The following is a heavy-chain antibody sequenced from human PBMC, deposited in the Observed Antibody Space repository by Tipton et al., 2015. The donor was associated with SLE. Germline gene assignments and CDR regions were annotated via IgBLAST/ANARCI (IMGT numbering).Heavy chain of an antibody. CDR3: ARVPRSIAAALDI. CDR1: GGSVSSGSYY. CDR2: IYYSGST. V-gene: IGHV4-61*01. D-gene: IGHD6-6*01. Sequence: LSLTCTVSGGSVSSGSYYWSWIRQPPGKGLEWIGYIYYSGSTNYNPSLKSRVTISVDTSKNQFSLKLSSVTAADTAVYYCARVPRSIAAALDIWGQGTMVTVSS. J-gene: IGHJ3*02.